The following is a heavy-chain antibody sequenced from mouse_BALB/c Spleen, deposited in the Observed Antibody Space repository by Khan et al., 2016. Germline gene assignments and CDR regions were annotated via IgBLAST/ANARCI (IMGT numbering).Heavy chain of an antibody. Sequence: QIQLVQSGPELMKPGETVKISCKASGFTFTNYGMNWVKQTPGKGLEWMGWIKINTGKPTYTEEFKGRSAITCDTSASTAYLQISNLNSEHTAAYSCAYAEEPEDYAMDYWGQGTSVTVSS. V-gene: IGHV9-3*02. CDR1: GFTFTNYG. CDR2: IKINTGKP. J-gene: IGHJ4*01. CDR3: AYAEEPEDYAMDY.